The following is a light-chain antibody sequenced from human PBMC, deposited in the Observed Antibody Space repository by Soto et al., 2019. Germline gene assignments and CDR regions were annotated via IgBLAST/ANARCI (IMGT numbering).Light chain of an antibody. CDR1: SSDVGDYNY. Sequence: QSVLTQPASVSGSPGQSITISCTGTSSDVGDYNYVSWYQQRPGKAPKLMIYDVSNRPSGVSNRFSGSKSGNTASLTISGLQAEDEADYYCSSYTSTSNYVFGTGTKVTVL. CDR3: SSYTSTSNYV. J-gene: IGLJ1*01. V-gene: IGLV2-14*01. CDR2: DVS.